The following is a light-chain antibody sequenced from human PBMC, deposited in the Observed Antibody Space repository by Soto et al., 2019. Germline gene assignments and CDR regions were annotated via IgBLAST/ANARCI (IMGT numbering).Light chain of an antibody. J-gene: IGLJ3*02. CDR2: SNN. CDR1: SSNIGSNA. CDR3: AAWEDSLNGWV. V-gene: IGLV1-44*01. Sequence: QSVLTQPPSASGTPGQRVTISCSGSSSNIGSNAVNWYQQLPGTAPKLLIYSNNQRPSGVPGRFSGSKSGTSASLAISGLQSEDEADYYCAAWEDSLNGWVFGGGTKLTVL.